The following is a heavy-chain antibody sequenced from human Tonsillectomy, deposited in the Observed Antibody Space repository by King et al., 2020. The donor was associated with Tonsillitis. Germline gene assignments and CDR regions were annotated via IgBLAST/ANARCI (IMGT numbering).Heavy chain of an antibody. J-gene: IGHJ3*02. CDR1: GFTISSYW. CDR3: ARDSEYCTNGVCYTPAFDI. V-gene: IGHV3-74*01. D-gene: IGHD2-8*01. CDR2: FESDGNRT. Sequence: VQLVESGGGLVQTGGSLRLSCAVSGFTISSYWMYWVRQAPGKGLVWVSRFESDGNRTSYADSVRGRFTISRDNAKNTLNLQMNSLRAEDTAVYYCARDSEYCTNGVCYTPAFDIWGQGTMVTVSS.